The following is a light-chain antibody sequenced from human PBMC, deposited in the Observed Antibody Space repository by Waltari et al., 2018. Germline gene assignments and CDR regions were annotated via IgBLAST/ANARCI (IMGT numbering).Light chain of an antibody. CDR1: TSNIGARYD. CDR3: QSYDSSLSVSV. V-gene: IGLV1-40*01. J-gene: IGLJ1*01. CDR2: GNS. Sequence: QSVLTQPPSLSGAPGQTVTIPCPGSTSNIGARYDVHSYQHLPGTAPKLLLYGNSNRPSGVPDRFSGSKSGTSASLAITGLQAEDEADYYCQSYDSSLSVSVFGTGTKVTVL.